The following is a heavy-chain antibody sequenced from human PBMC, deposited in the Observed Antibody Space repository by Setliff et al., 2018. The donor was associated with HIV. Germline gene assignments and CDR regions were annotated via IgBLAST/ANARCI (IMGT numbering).Heavy chain of an antibody. CDR1: GGSISSGGYY. CDR2: ISSSGGT. J-gene: IGHJ4*02. Sequence: PSETLSLTCTVSGGSISSGGYYWSWIRQPPGKGLEWLGYISSSGGTDYNPSLNSRIIISIDTSKNQFSLRLSSVTAADTAVYFCARVLPYDSTGFLLYYFDNWGQGTLVTVSS. CDR3: ARVLPYDSTGFLLYYFDN. V-gene: IGHV4-30-4*08. D-gene: IGHD3-22*01.